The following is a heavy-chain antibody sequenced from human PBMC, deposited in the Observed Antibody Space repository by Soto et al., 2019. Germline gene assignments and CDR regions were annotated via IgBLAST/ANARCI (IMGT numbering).Heavy chain of an antibody. V-gene: IGHV1-69*13. CDR2: IIPIFGTA. J-gene: IGHJ4*02. D-gene: IGHD2-21*02. CDR3: ARCGGDCLYFDY. Sequence: ASVKVSCKASGGTFSSYAISWVRQAPGQGLEWMGGIIPIFGTANYAQKFQGRVTITADESTSTAYMELSSLRSEDTAVYYCARCGGDCLYFDYWGQGTLVTVSS. CDR1: GGTFSSYA.